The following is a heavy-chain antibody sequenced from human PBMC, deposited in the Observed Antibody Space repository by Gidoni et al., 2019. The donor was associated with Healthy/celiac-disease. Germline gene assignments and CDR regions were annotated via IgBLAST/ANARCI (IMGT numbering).Heavy chain of an antibody. Sequence: QVQLQQWGAGLLKPSETLSLTCAVYGGSFSGYYCSWIRQPPGTGLEWIGEINHPGSTNYNSSLKSRVTISVDTSENQFSLKMSSVTAADTAVYYCTRGYRRSNWFDPWGQGTLVTVSS. CDR2: INHPGST. CDR3: TRGYRRSNWFDP. D-gene: IGHD5-18*01. J-gene: IGHJ5*02. V-gene: IGHV4-34*01. CDR1: GGSFSGYY.